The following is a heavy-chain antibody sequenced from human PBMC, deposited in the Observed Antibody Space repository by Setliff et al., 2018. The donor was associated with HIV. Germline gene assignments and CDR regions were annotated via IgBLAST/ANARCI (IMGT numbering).Heavy chain of an antibody. CDR2: IIPILGIA. Sequence: EASVKVSCKASGGTFSSYAISWVRQAPGQGLEWMGGIIPILGIANYAQKFQGRVTITADKSTSTAYMELSSLRSEDTAVYYCARGVQSPPHYSYYYMDVWGEGTMVTVSS. D-gene: IGHD3-3*01. J-gene: IGHJ6*03. V-gene: IGHV1-69*10. CDR1: GGTFSSYA. CDR3: ARGVQSPPHYSYYYMDV.